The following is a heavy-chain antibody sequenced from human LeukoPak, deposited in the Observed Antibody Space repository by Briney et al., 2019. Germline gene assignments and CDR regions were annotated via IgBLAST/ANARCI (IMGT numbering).Heavy chain of an antibody. CDR3: ARAILYYYGSGIIRCFDP. V-gene: IGHV4-59*12. CDR2: IYYSGST. CDR1: GGSISSYY. J-gene: IGHJ5*02. Sequence: SETLSLTCTVSGGSISSYYWSWLRQPPGKGLEWIGYIYYSGSTNYNPSLKSRVTISVDTSKNQFSLKLSSVTAADTAVYYCARAILYYYGSGIIRCFDPWGQGTLVTVSS. D-gene: IGHD3-10*01.